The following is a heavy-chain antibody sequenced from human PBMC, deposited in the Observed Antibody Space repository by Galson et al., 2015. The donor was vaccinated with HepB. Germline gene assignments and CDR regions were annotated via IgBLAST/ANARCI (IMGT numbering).Heavy chain of an antibody. CDR2: ISATVGRT. CDR1: GFTFNNYA. CDR3: AKGQWQMPLFDY. V-gene: IGHV3-23*01. J-gene: IGHJ4*02. D-gene: IGHD2-2*01. Sequence: SLRLSCAASGFTFNNYAMSWVRQAPGKGLEWVSSISATVGRTYFADSVKGRFSIYRDNAMNRVYLELNSLRAEDTAIYYCAKGQWQMPLFDYWGQGALVTVSS.